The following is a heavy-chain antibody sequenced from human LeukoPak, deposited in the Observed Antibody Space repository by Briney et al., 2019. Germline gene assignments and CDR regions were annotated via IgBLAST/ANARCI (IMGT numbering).Heavy chain of an antibody. V-gene: IGHV4-59*08. CDR2: IYYSGST. D-gene: IGHD5-18*01. CDR3: ARHLRGYSFTY. Sequence: SETLSLTCTVSGGSISSYYWSWLRQPPGKGLEWIGYIYYSGSTNYNPSLKSRVTISVDTSKNQFSLKLSSVTAADTAVYYCARHLRGYSFTYWGQGTLVTVSS. CDR1: GGSISSYY. J-gene: IGHJ4*02.